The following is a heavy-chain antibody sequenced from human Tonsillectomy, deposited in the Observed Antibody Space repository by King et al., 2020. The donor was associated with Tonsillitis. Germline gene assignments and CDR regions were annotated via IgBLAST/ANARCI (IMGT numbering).Heavy chain of an antibody. Sequence: QLVQSGPEVKKPGTSVKVSCKASGFTFTSSAVQWVRQARGQRLEWIGWIVVGGGNTNYAQKFQERVTITRDMSTSTAYMELSSLRSEDTAVYYCAAPATDYGSGPEYWGQGTLVTVSS. CDR3: AAPATDYGSGPEY. D-gene: IGHD3-10*01. CDR1: GFTFTSSA. CDR2: IVVGGGNT. J-gene: IGHJ4*02. V-gene: IGHV1-58*01.